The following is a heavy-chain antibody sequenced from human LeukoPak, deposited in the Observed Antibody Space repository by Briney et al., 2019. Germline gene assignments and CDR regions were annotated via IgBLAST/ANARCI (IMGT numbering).Heavy chain of an antibody. CDR1: GGTFSSYA. V-gene: IGHV1-69*13. Sequence: SVKVSCKASGGTFSSYAISWVRQAPGQGLEWMGGIIPIFGTANYAQKFQGRVTITADESTSTAYMELSSLRSEDTAVYYCARESGVVVVPAAAWLDFDYGGQGTLVTVSS. D-gene: IGHD2-2*01. CDR3: ARESGVVVVPAAAWLDFDY. J-gene: IGHJ4*02. CDR2: IIPIFGTA.